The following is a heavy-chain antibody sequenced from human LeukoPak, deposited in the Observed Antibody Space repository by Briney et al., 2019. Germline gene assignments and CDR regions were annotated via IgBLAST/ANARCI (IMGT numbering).Heavy chain of an antibody. V-gene: IGHV1-69*04. Sequence: WASVKVSCKASGGSFSSYALSWLRQAPGQGLEWMGRIIPILGIANYAQKFQGRVTITADKSTSTAYMELSSLRSEDTAVYYCASIAKGNLFDPWGQGTLVTVSS. D-gene: IGHD4/OR15-4a*01. CDR2: IIPILGIA. CDR1: GGSFSSYA. J-gene: IGHJ5*02. CDR3: ASIAKGNLFDP.